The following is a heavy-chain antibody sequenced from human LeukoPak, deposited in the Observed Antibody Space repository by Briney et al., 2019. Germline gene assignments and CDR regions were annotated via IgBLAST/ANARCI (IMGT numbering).Heavy chain of an antibody. CDR1: GFTFSSYG. J-gene: IGHJ4*02. D-gene: IGHD1-26*01. CDR2: ISYDGSNK. CDR3: ARASGPIKKNRFDQ. Sequence: PGGSLRLSCAASGFTFSSYGMHWVRQAPGKGLERVAVISYDGSNKYYADSVKGRFTISRDNSKNTLYLQMNSLRAEDTAVYYCARASGPIKKNRFDQWGQGTLVTVSS. V-gene: IGHV3-30*03.